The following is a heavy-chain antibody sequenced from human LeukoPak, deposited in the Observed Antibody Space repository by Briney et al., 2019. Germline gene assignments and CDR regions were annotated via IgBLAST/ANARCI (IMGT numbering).Heavy chain of an antibody. V-gene: IGHV4-34*01. Sequence: SETLSLTCAVYGGSFSGYYWSWIRQPPGKGLEWIGEINHSGSTNYNPSLKSRVTISVDTSKNQFSLKLSSVTAADTAVYYCARSRLGFGELKKYYYYMDVWGKGTTVTVSS. CDR1: GGSFSGYY. CDR3: ARSRLGFGELKKYYYYMDV. J-gene: IGHJ6*03. D-gene: IGHD3-10*01. CDR2: INHSGST.